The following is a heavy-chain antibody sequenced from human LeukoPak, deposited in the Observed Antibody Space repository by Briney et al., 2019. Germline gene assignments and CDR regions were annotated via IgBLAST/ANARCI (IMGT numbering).Heavy chain of an antibody. CDR2: IYSGGST. CDR3: ARDATMVPLYYYYYMDV. CDR1: GFTVSSNY. Sequence: GGSLRLSCAASGFTVSSNYMSWVRQAPGKGLEWVSVIYSGGSTYYAGSVKGRFTISRDNSKNTLYLRMNSLRAEDTTVYYCARDATMVPLYYYYYMDVWGKGTTVTVSS. D-gene: IGHD3-10*01. J-gene: IGHJ6*03. V-gene: IGHV3-53*01.